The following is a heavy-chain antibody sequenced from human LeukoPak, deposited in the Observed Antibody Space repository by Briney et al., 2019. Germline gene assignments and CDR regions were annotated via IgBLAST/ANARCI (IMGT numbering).Heavy chain of an antibody. CDR2: INPSGGST. Sequence: GASVKASCKASGYTFTSYYMHWVRQAPGQGLEWMGIINPSGGSTSYAQKFQGRVTMTRDMSTSTVYMELSSLRSEDTAVYYCARDLLLDYYGSGSLGDYWGQGTLVTVSS. CDR1: GYTFTSYY. CDR3: ARDLLLDYYGSGSLGDY. V-gene: IGHV1-46*01. J-gene: IGHJ4*02. D-gene: IGHD3-10*01.